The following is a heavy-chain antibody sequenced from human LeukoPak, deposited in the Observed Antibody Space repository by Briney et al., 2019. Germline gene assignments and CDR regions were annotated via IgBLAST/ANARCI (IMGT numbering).Heavy chain of an antibody. CDR3: ATTLGYCSSTSCYTRGGFDY. Sequence: SETLSLTCTVSGGSISSYYWSWIRQPAGKGLEWIGRIYTSGSTNYNPSLKSRVTMSVDTSKNQFSLKLSSVTAADTAVYYCATTLGYCSSTSCYTRGGFDYWGQGTLVTVSS. D-gene: IGHD2-2*02. V-gene: IGHV4-4*07. CDR2: IYTSGST. CDR1: GGSISSYY. J-gene: IGHJ4*02.